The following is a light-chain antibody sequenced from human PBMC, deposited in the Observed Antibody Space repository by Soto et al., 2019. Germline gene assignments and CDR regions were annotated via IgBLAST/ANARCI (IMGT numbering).Light chain of an antibody. Sequence: DVQMTQSPSTLSASVRDRVTITCRASQSIDSWLAWYQQKPGKAPKLLIYKASSLESGVPSRFSGSGSGTEFTLTISSLQPDDFATYYCQQYHYFPYTFGQGTNLDIK. CDR3: QQYHYFPYT. CDR1: QSIDSW. V-gene: IGKV1-5*03. CDR2: KAS. J-gene: IGKJ2*01.